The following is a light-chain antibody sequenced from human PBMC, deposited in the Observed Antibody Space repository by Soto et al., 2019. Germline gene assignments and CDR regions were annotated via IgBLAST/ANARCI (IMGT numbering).Light chain of an antibody. Sequence: QSVRTQPASVSGSPGQSITISCTGTSSDVGAYNYVSWYQQHPGKVPKLMIYDVSDRPSGVSNRFSGSKSGNTASLTISGLQAEDEGDYYCSSFTRSNSYVFGTGTKVTVL. CDR2: DVS. CDR1: SSDVGAYNY. J-gene: IGLJ1*01. V-gene: IGLV2-14*03. CDR3: SSFTRSNSYV.